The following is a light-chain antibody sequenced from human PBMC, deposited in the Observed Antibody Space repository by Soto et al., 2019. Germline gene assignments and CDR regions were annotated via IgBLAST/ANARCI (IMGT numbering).Light chain of an antibody. CDR3: LQYSSHSWT. Sequence: DIQMTQSPSSLSPSVGDRVTITCRASRSISDWLAWYQQTPGKAPELLIFDASNLKSGVSSRFSGSGSGTEFTLTISRLQPDDVATYYCLQYSSHSWTFGQGTKGDNK. V-gene: IGKV1-5*01. CDR1: RSISDW. CDR2: DAS. J-gene: IGKJ1*01.